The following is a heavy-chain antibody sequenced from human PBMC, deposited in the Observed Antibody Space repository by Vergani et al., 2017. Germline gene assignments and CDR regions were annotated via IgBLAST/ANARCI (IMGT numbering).Heavy chain of an antibody. V-gene: IGHV4-59*02. D-gene: IGHD3-22*01. CDR2: VSFRGDT. CDR3: ARMGGYDEGDAFRIGYFDS. J-gene: IGHJ4*02. CDR1: VASVYSYY. Sequence: QVKLQESGLGLVKPSETLSLTCTVSVASVYSYYWSWIRQPPGKGLGWMGYVSFRGDTLYDPSVKGRMTISLNTSSNQFSLKLNSVTAADTAMYYCARMGGYDEGDAFRIGYFDSWGQGILVTVSS.